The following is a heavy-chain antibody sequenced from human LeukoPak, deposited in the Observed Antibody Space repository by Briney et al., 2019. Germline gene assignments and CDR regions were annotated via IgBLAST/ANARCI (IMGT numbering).Heavy chain of an antibody. Sequence: GGSLRLSCAASGFTFSSYAMHWVRQAPGKGLEWVANIKQDGSEKYYVDSVKGRFTISRDNAKNSLYLQMNSLRAEDTAVYYCAREEVDTAMTHWGQGTLVTVSS. CDR1: GFTFSSYA. CDR3: AREEVDTAMTH. CDR2: IKQDGSEK. V-gene: IGHV3-7*01. J-gene: IGHJ4*02. D-gene: IGHD5-18*01.